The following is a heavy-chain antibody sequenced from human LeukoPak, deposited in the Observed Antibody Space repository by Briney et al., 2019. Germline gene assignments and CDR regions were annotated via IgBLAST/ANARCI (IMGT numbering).Heavy chain of an antibody. D-gene: IGHD4-17*01. V-gene: IGHV1-2*02. J-gene: IGHJ4*02. CDR2: INPNSGGT. CDR3: ARLLEWGEGDCGDYASSESFDY. Sequence: ASVKVSCKASGYTFTGYYMHWVRQAPGQGLEWMGWINPNSGGTNYAQKFQGRVTMTRDTSISTAYMELSRLRSDDTAVYYCARLLEWGEGDCGDYASSESFDYWGQGTLVTVSS. CDR1: GYTFTGYY.